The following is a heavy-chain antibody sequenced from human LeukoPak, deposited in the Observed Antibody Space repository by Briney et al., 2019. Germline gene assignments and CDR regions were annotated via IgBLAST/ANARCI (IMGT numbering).Heavy chain of an antibody. J-gene: IGHJ4*02. CDR1: GGSFSGYY. CDR3: ARERGQSSSGTQSHYFDY. CDR2: INHSGST. Sequence: SETLSLTCAVYGGSFSGYYWSWIRQPPGKGLEWIGEINHSGSTNYNPSLKSRVTISVDTSKNQFSLKLSSVTAADTAVYYCARERGQSSSGTQSHYFDYWGQGTLVTVSS. V-gene: IGHV4-34*01. D-gene: IGHD6-6*01.